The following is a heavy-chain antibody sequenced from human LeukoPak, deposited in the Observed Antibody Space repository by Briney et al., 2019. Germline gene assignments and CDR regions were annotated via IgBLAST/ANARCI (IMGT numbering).Heavy chain of an antibody. D-gene: IGHD6-6*01. CDR1: GFTFGNYA. CDR2: ITESGGGT. J-gene: IGHJ4*02. CDR3: AKSSAAGRPYYFDY. V-gene: IGHV3-23*01. Sequence: GGSLRLSCAASGFTFGNYAMGWVRQAPGKGLEWVSAITESGGGTYIADSVKGRFTISRDNSKRTLFLQMYSLGAEDTARYYCAKSSAAGRPYYFDYWGQGTLVTVSS.